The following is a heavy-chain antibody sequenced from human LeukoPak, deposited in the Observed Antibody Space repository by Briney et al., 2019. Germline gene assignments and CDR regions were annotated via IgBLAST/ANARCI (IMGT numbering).Heavy chain of an antibody. J-gene: IGHJ4*02. D-gene: IGHD6-19*01. CDR1: GGTFSSYA. CDR3: ARDGAVAGYFDY. CDR2: IIPIFGTA. V-gene: IGHV1-69*01. Sequence: SVKVSCKASGGTFSSYAISWVRQAPGQGLEWMGGIIPIFGTANYAQKFRGRVTIAADESTSTAYMELGSLRSEDTAVYYCARDGAVAGYFDYWGQGTLVTVSS.